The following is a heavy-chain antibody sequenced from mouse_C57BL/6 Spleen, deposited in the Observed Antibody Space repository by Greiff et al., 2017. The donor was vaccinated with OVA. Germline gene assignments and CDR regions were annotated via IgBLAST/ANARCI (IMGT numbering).Heavy chain of an antibody. CDR2: IDPSDSYT. CDR3: ARQAYYYGSSQAWFAY. D-gene: IGHD1-1*01. Sequence: QVQLQQPGAELVKPGASVKLSCKASGYTFTSYWMQWVKQRPGQGLEWIGEIDPSDSYTNYNQKFKGKATLTVDTSSSTAYMQLSSLTSEDSAVYYCARQAYYYGSSQAWFAYWGQGTLVTVSA. J-gene: IGHJ3*01. CDR1: GYTFTSYW. V-gene: IGHV1-50*01.